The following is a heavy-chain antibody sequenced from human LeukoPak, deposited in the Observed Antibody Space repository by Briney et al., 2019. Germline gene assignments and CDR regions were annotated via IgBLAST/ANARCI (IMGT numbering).Heavy chain of an antibody. CDR3: AKDIVVVPAAMGAFDI. J-gene: IGHJ3*02. Sequence: GGSLRLSCSASGFTFSSYAMHWVRQAPGKGLEYVSAISSNGGSTYYADSVKGRFTISRDNSKNTLYLQMNSLRAEDTAVYYCAKDIVVVPAAMGAFDIWGQGTMVTVSS. V-gene: IGHV3-64*04. D-gene: IGHD2-2*01. CDR2: ISSNGGST. CDR1: GFTFSSYA.